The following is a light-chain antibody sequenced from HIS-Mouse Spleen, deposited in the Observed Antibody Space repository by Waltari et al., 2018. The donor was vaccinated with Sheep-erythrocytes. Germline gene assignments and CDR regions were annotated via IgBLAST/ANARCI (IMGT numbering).Light chain of an antibody. Sequence: AIQMTQSPSSLSASVGDRVTITCRASHGISNDLGWYQQKPGKAPKLLIYDESRLQSGVPSRFSGSGSGTDCTLTISSLQPEDFATYYCLQDDNYPYTFGQGTKLEIK. CDR2: DES. CDR3: LQDDNYPYT. V-gene: IGKV1-6*01. J-gene: IGKJ2*01. CDR1: HGISND.